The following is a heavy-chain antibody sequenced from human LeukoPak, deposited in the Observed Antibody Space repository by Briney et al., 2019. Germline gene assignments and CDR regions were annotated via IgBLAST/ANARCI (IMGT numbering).Heavy chain of an antibody. CDR2: IKSKTAGGTT. CDR1: GFTFSNAW. J-gene: IGHJ4*02. Sequence: GGSLRLSCAASGFTFSNAWMSWVRQAPGKGREWVGRIKSKTAGGTTDYAAAVKGRFTISRDESKNTLYLQMNSLKTEDTAVYYCTTRSEADYYDSSGYYPDFDYWGQGTLVTVSS. CDR3: TTRSEADYYDSSGYYPDFDY. D-gene: IGHD3-22*01. V-gene: IGHV3-15*01.